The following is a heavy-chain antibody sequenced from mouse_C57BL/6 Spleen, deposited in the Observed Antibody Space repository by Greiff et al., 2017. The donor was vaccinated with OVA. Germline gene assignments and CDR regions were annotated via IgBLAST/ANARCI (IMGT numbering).Heavy chain of an antibody. D-gene: IGHD1-1*01. Sequence: QVQLQQPGAELVKPGASVKLSCKASGYTFTSYWMPWVKQRPGQGLEWIGMIHPNSGSTNYNEKFKSKATLTVDKSSSTAYMQLSSLTSEDSAVYYCARMEDLTTVPLDYWGQGTTLTVSS. CDR3: ARMEDLTTVPLDY. CDR1: GYTFTSYW. V-gene: IGHV1-64*01. J-gene: IGHJ2*01. CDR2: IHPNSGST.